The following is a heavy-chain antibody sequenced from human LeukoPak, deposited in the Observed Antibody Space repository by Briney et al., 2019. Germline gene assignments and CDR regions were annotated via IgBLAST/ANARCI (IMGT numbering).Heavy chain of an antibody. J-gene: IGHJ3*02. V-gene: IGHV5-51*01. CDR1: GYSFISYW. D-gene: IGHD6-19*01. Sequence: GESLKISCKGSGYSFISYWIGWVRQMPGKGLEWMGIIYPGDSHTRYSPSFQGQVTISAEKSISTAYLQWSSLKASDTAMYYCARPDSSGWYSAFDIWGQGTMVTVSS. CDR3: ARPDSSGWYSAFDI. CDR2: IYPGDSHT.